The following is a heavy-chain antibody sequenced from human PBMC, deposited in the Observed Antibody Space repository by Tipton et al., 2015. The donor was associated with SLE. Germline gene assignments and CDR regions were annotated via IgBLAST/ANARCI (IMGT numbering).Heavy chain of an antibody. Sequence: TLSLTCTVAGDSMDNYYWTWIRQPPGKGLEWIGTIYYSGNTYNNPSLKSRLSISIDKSKNQFSLKLSSVIAADTAVYFCARDGKPGIPYKYYAMDVWGQGP. V-gene: IGHV4-59*01. D-gene: IGHD2-2*02. CDR1: GDSMDNYY. CDR2: IYYSGNT. CDR3: ARDGKPGIPYKYYAMDV. J-gene: IGHJ6*02.